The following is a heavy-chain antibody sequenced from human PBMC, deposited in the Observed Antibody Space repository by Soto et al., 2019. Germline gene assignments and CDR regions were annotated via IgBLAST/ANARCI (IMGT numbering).Heavy chain of an antibody. Sequence: PGGSLILSCAASEFTFSIDNMNWARQAPGKGLAWVSYTSSSSSTIYYADSVKGRFTISRDNAKNSLYLQMNSLSAEDTAVYYCARDLGSSWYPEYFQHWGQGTLVTVSS. CDR1: EFTFSIDN. J-gene: IGHJ1*01. D-gene: IGHD6-13*01. V-gene: IGHV3-48*01. CDR3: ARDLGSSWYPEYFQH. CDR2: TSSSSSTI.